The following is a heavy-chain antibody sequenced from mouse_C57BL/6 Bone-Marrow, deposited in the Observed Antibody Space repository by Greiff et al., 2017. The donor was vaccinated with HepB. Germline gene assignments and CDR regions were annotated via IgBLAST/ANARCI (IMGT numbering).Heavy chain of an antibody. CDR2: IWSGGST. Sequence: VKLQQSGPGLVQPSQSLSITCTVSGFSLTSYGVHWVRQSPGKGLEWLGVIWSGGSTDYNAAFISRLSISKDNSKSQVFFKMNSLQADDTAIYYCARGDSNYVSWFAYWGQGTLVTVSA. CDR3: ARGDSNYVSWFAY. D-gene: IGHD2-5*01. J-gene: IGHJ3*01. V-gene: IGHV2-2*01. CDR1: GFSLTSYG.